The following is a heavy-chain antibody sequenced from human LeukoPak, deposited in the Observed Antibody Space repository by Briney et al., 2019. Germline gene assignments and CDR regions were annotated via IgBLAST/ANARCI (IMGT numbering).Heavy chain of an antibody. Sequence: SETLSLTCTVSGGSISSYYWSWIRQPPGKGLEWIGYIYYSGSTNYNPSPKSRVTISVDTSKNQFSLKLSSVTAADTAVYYCAGGNYDSSGYYFWFDPWGQGTLVTVSS. D-gene: IGHD3-22*01. CDR2: IYYSGST. J-gene: IGHJ5*02. V-gene: IGHV4-59*08. CDR1: GGSISSYY. CDR3: AGGNYDSSGYYFWFDP.